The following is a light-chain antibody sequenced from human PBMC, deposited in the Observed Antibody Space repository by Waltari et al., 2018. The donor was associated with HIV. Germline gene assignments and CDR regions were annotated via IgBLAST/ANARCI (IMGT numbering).Light chain of an antibody. Sequence: DIVMTQSPDSLAVSLGERATINCKSSQSLLYSANNKNYLAWSQQRPGQPPKLLIYWASARESGVPDRVSGSGSGTDFTLTISSLQADDVAGYYCHQYFSAPWTFGQGTKVEIK. CDR3: HQYFSAPWT. J-gene: IGKJ1*01. V-gene: IGKV4-1*01. CDR2: WAS. CDR1: QSLLYSANNKNY.